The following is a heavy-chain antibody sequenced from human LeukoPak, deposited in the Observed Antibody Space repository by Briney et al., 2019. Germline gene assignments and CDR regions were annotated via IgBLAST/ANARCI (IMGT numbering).Heavy chain of an antibody. CDR2: IYTSGST. CDR3: ARARTRGGGDCYSY. CDR1: GGSISSYY. J-gene: IGHJ4*02. Sequence: PSEALSLTCTVSGGSISSYYWSWIRQPAGKGLEWIGRIYTSGSTNYNPSLKSRVTMSVDTSKNQFSLKLSSVTAADTAVYYCARARTRGGGDCYSYWGQGTLVTVSS. V-gene: IGHV4-4*07. D-gene: IGHD2-21*02.